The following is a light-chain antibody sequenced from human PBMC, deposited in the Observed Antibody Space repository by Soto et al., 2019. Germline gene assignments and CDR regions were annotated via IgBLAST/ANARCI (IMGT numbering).Light chain of an antibody. CDR1: QSVSSD. CDR3: QQYNKWPPYT. Sequence: EIVMTQSPATLSVSPGERVTLSCRASQSVSSDLAWYQQKSGQAPRLLIYGASTRATGIPVRFSGSGSGAEFTLTISSLQSEDFAVYYCQQYNKWPPYTFGQGTKGDIK. J-gene: IGKJ2*01. CDR2: GAS. V-gene: IGKV3-15*01.